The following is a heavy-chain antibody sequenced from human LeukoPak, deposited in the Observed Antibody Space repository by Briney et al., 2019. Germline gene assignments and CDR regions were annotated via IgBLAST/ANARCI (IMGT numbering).Heavy chain of an antibody. Sequence: ASVKVSCTASGYTFTSYDIYWVRQATGQGLEWMGWMNPNSGNTGYAQKFQGRVTMTRNTSISTAYMELSSLRSEDTAVYYCARGLVITDFDYWGQGTLVTVSS. J-gene: IGHJ4*02. CDR2: MNPNSGNT. V-gene: IGHV1-8*01. CDR3: ARGLVITDFDY. CDR1: GYTFTSYD. D-gene: IGHD3-22*01.